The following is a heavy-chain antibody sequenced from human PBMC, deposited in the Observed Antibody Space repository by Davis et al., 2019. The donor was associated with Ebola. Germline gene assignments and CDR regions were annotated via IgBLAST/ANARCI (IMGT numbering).Heavy chain of an antibody. V-gene: IGHV1-69*13. D-gene: IGHD3-9*01. CDR3: ARDFDGGNYYFDY. J-gene: IGHJ4*02. CDR1: GGSFRSHP. Sequence: SVKVSCKTSGGSFRSHPISWVRQAPTQGLEWMGGIIPIFDTPHYAQKFQGRITITADASTSTAYMELSSLRSEDTATYFCARDFDGGNYYFDYWGPGTPVTVSS. CDR2: IIPIFDTP.